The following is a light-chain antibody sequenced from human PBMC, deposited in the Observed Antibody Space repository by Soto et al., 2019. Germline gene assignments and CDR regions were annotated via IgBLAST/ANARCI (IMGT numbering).Light chain of an antibody. J-gene: IGKJ3*01. CDR2: DAS. CDR1: QDISNY. CDR3: QQYDNLRVFT. V-gene: IGKV1-33*01. Sequence: DLQMTQSPSSLSASVGDRVTITCQASQDISNYLNWYQQKPGKAPKLLIYDASNLETGVPSRFXGSGSGTDFTFTISSLQPEDIATYYCQQYDNLRVFTFGPGTKVDIK.